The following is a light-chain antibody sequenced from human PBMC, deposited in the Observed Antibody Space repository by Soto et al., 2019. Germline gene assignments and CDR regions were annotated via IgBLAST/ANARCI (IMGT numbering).Light chain of an antibody. Sequence: IALTQSPATVSVSPGDRVTLSCWASQNIYSNLGWYQQRRGQAPRLIIYRASARPTGIPARFSGSGSGTEFTLTSSSLQSEDFATYYCQQYHNLWAFGRGTKVDIK. V-gene: IGKV3-15*01. CDR3: QQYHNLWA. J-gene: IGKJ1*01. CDR1: QNIYSN. CDR2: RAS.